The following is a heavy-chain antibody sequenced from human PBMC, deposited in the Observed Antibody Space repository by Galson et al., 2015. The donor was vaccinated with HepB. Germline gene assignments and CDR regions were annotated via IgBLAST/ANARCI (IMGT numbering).Heavy chain of an antibody. CDR1: GFTFSSYG. CDR3: AKDDLSSSWYFVGASLWPNIDY. J-gene: IGHJ4*02. Sequence: SLRLSCAASGFTFSSYGMHWVRQAPGKGLEWVAVISYDGSNKYYADSVKGRFTISRDNSKNTLYLQMNSLRAEDTAVYYCAKDDLSSSWYFVGASLWPNIDYWGQGTLVTVSS. CDR2: ISYDGSNK. D-gene: IGHD6-13*01. V-gene: IGHV3-30*18.